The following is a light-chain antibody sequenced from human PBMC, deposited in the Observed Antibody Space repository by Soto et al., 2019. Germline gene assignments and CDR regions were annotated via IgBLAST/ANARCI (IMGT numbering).Light chain of an antibody. CDR2: GAS. V-gene: IGKV3-20*01. Sequence: EIVLTQSPGTLSLSPGERAPLSCRASQSVRSSYLAWYQQKPGQAPRLLIYGAYGASSRATGIPDRFSGSGSGTDFTLTISRLEPEDFAVYYCQQYGSSPLTFGGGTKVEIK. J-gene: IGKJ4*01. CDR3: QQYGSSPLT. CDR1: QSVRSSY.